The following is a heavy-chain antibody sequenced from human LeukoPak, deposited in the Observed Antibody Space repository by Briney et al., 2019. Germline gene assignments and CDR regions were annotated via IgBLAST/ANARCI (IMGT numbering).Heavy chain of an antibody. J-gene: IGHJ6*04. CDR1: GFTFSSYE. CDR3: ASVSDPPGNV. Sequence: GGSLRLSCAASGFTFSSYEMNWVRQAPGKGLEWVSYISSSGSTIYYADSVKGRFTISRGNAKNSLYLQMNSLRAEDTAVYYCASVSDPPGNVWGKGTTVTVSS. D-gene: IGHD1-14*01. CDR2: ISSSGSTI. V-gene: IGHV3-48*03.